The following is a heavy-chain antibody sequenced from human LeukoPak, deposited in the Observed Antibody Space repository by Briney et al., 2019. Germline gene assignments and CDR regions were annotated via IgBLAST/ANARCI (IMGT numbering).Heavy chain of an antibody. CDR2: IYYSGST. CDR1: GGSISSYY. D-gene: IGHD6-19*01. CDR3: ARGGRWGYSSGSNPPYYFDY. Sequence: SETLSLTCTVSGGSISSYYWSWIRQPPGKGLEWIGYIYYSGSTNYNPSLKSRVTISVDTSKNQSSLKLSSVTAADTPVYYCARGGRWGYSSGSNPPYYFDYWGQGTLVTVSS. J-gene: IGHJ4*02. V-gene: IGHV4-59*08.